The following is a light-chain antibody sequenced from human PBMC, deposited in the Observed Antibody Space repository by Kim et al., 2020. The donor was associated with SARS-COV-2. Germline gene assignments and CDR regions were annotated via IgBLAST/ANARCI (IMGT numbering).Light chain of an antibody. CDR3: FSRDTDGPHNYV. V-gene: IGLV3-19*01. CDR1: NLRSYD. Sequence: GQTVRITCQGDNLRSYDASWYQQKPGQAPLLVIYAKTSRPSGIPDRFSGSSSGNTASLTITGAQADDEADYYCFSRDTDGPHNYVFGTGTKVTVL. J-gene: IGLJ1*01. CDR2: AKT.